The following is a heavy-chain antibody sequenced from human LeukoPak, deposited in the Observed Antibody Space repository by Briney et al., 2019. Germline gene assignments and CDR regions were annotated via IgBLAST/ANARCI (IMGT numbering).Heavy chain of an antibody. V-gene: IGHV3-30*18. CDR1: GFTFGSYG. J-gene: IGHJ4*02. CDR2: TSHDGSNT. Sequence: GSLRLSCAASGFTFGSYGMHWIRQAPGKGLEWVAVTSHDGSNTYYVDSVKGRFIISRDNSKNTLYLQMNSLRAEDTAVYYCAKGSSPLDYWGQGTLVTVSS. CDR3: AKGSSPLDY. D-gene: IGHD6-13*01.